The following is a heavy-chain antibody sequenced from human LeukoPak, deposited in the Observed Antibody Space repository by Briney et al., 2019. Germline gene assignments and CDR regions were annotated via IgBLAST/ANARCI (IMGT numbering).Heavy chain of an antibody. D-gene: IGHD3-22*01. V-gene: IGHV4-39*07. CDR3: ARKFGGYYDDTWFDP. CDR2: IYYSGST. Sequence: SETLSLTCTVSGGSISSSSYYWGWIRQPPGKGLEWIGSIYYSGSTYYNPSLKSRVTISVDTSKNQFSLKLSSVTAADTAVYYCARKFGGYYDDTWFDPWGQGTLVTVSS. J-gene: IGHJ5*02. CDR1: GGSISSSSYY.